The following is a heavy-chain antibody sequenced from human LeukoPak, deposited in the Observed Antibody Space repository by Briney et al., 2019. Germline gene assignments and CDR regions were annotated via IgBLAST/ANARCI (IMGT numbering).Heavy chain of an antibody. J-gene: IGHJ4*02. CDR2: IIPIFGTA. CDR1: GGTFSSYA. D-gene: IGHD1-26*01. Sequence: AASVKVPCKASGGTFSSYAISWVRQAPGQGLEWMGGIIPIFGTANYAQKFQGRVTITTDESTSTAYMELSSLRSEDTAVYYCARMDLGATAFDYWGQGTLVTVSS. CDR3: ARMDLGATAFDY. V-gene: IGHV1-69*05.